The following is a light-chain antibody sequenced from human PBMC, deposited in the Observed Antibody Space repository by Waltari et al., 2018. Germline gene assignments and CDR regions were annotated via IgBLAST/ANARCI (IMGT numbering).Light chain of an antibody. V-gene: IGKV3-11*01. CDR3: QQRTDRPPVT. J-gene: IGKJ1*01. CDR2: DAS. Sequence: EVVLTQSPATLSLSPGERATLSCRASQSVSVYLAWYQQKPGQAPRLLIYDASDRATGVPARFSGNGSGTDFTLTISSLEPEDFAVYYCQQRTDRPPVTFGQGTRVEMK. CDR1: QSVSVY.